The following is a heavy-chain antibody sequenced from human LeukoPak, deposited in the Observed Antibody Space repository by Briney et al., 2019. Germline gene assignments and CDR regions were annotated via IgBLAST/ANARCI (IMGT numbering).Heavy chain of an antibody. Sequence: SETLSLTCAVYGGSFSGYYWSWIRQPPGKGLEWIGKINHSGSTNYNPSLKSRVTISVDTSKNQFPLKLSSVTAADTAVYYCARRRTYYYDSSGYYVTFFDYWGQGTLVTVSS. CDR1: GGSFSGYY. D-gene: IGHD3-22*01. CDR2: INHSGST. V-gene: IGHV4-34*01. J-gene: IGHJ4*02. CDR3: ARRRTYYYDSSGYYVTFFDY.